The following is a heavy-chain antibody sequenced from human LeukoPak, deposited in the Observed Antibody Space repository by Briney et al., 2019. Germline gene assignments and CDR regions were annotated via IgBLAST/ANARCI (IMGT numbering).Heavy chain of an antibody. CDR2: MNPNSGNT. Sequence: GASVKVSCKASGYTFTSYDINWVRQATGQGLEWMGWMNPNSGNTGYAQKFQGRVTMTRNTSVSTAYMELSSLRSEDTAVYYCARVYRNFSSSWYPWFDPWGQGTLVTVSS. J-gene: IGHJ5*02. CDR1: GYTFTSYD. CDR3: ARVYRNFSSSWYPWFDP. D-gene: IGHD6-13*01. V-gene: IGHV1-8*01.